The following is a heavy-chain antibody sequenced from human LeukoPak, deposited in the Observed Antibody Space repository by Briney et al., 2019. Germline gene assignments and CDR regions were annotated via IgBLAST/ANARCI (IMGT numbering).Heavy chain of an antibody. CDR1: GFTVSSNY. Sequence: GGSLRLSCAASGFTVSSNYMSWVRQARGKGLEWVSVIYSGGSTYYSDSVKGRFTISRDNAKNSLYLQMNSLRLEDTAIYYCAKDRYSTSSTFTINPFDYWGQGILVTVSS. J-gene: IGHJ4*02. CDR3: AKDRYSTSSTFTINPFDY. D-gene: IGHD2-2*01. CDR2: IYSGGST. V-gene: IGHV3-66*01.